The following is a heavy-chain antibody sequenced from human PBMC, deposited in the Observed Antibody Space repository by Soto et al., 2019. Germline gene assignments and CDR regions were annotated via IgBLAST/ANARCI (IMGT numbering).Heavy chain of an antibody. D-gene: IGHD6-13*01. V-gene: IGHV3-23*01. CDR1: GFTFSSYA. CDR3: ATRIGYSSSFAMVDY. CDR2: ISGSGGST. Sequence: GGSLRLSCAASGFTFSSYAMSWVRQAPGKGLEWVSAISGSGGSTYYADSVKGRFTISRDNSKNTLYLQMNSLRAEDTAVYYCATRIGYSSSFAMVDYWGQGTLVTVSS. J-gene: IGHJ4*02.